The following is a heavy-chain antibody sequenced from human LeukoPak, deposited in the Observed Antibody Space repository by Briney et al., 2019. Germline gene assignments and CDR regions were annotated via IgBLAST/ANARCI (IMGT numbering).Heavy chain of an antibody. J-gene: IGHJ4*02. CDR1: GFTFSGSA. D-gene: IGHD3-10*01. V-gene: IGHV3-73*01. CDR2: IRSKANSYAT. Sequence: PGGSLRLYCAASGFTFSGSAMHWVRQASGKGLEWVGRIRSKANSYATAYAASVKGRFTISRDDSKNTAYLQMNSLKTEDTAVYYCTREYYYGSGCYPRTNDYWGQGTLVTVSS. CDR3: TREYYYGSGCYPRTNDY.